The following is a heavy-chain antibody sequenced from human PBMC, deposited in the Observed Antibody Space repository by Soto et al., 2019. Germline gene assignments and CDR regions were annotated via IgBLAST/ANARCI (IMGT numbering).Heavy chain of an antibody. CDR2: VYQDGRNT. Sequence: GGSLRLSCAASGFTFRSYWMTWVRQPPGNGLEWVAVVYQDGRNTHYADSVKGRFTISRDSSKNTVSLEMTSLRAEDTAVYYCAKGGRQWLVTSDFNYWGQGALVTVSS. D-gene: IGHD6-19*01. CDR3: AKGGRQWLVTSDFNY. V-gene: IGHV3-30*18. CDR1: GFTFRSYW. J-gene: IGHJ4*02.